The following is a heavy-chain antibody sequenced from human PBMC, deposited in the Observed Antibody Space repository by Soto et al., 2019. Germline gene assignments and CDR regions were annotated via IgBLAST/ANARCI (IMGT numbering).Heavy chain of an antibody. CDR1: GYSISSVDY. J-gene: IGHJ4*02. V-gene: IGHV4-38-2*01. D-gene: IGHD3-3*01. Sequence: SETLSLTCAVAGYSISSVDYWGWIRQPPGKGLEWIGSIYRSGYTYYNPSLKSRVTISLDTSKNQFSLNLTSVAAADTAVYYCAGPRTVFGAVEYWGLGTLVTVSS. CDR2: IYRSGYT. CDR3: AGPRTVFGAVEY.